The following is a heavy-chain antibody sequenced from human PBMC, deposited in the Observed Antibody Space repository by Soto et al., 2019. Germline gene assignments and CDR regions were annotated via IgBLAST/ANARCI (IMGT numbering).Heavy chain of an antibody. CDR2: VYYSGGA. CDR1: GVSIHNSHSF. CDR3: GRVVEGATRHTDLDS. J-gene: IGHJ5*01. Sequence: CTVSGVSIHNSHSFWGWIRQPPGKGLEFIGTVYYSGGAHYNSSLKSRVTISVDTANNQVSLRMRSLTAADTAVYYCGRVVEGATRHTDLDSWGQGTLVTVSS. V-gene: IGHV4-39*01. D-gene: IGHD2-21*01.